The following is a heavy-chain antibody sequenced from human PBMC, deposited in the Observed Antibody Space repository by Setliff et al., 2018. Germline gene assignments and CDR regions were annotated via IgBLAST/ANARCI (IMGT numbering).Heavy chain of an antibody. V-gene: IGHV3-30-3*01. J-gene: IGHJ4*02. CDR2: ISYDGSNK. Sequence: PGGSLRLSCAASGFTFSSYPMHWVRQTPGKGLEWVAVISYDGSNKYYADSVKGRFTISRDNSKSTLYLQMNSLRAEDTAVYYCARDDYYGSGSYFNYFDYWGQGTLVTVSS. CDR3: ARDDYYGSGSYFNYFDY. D-gene: IGHD3-10*01. CDR1: GFTFSSYP.